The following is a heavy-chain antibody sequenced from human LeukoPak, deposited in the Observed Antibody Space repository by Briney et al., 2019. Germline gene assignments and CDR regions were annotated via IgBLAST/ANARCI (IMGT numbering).Heavy chain of an antibody. J-gene: IGHJ4*02. D-gene: IGHD3-16*02. V-gene: IGHV3-23*01. CDR2: ISGSGGST. Sequence: PGGSLRLSCVASGFTSSSYAMSWVRQAPGKGLEWVSCISGSGGSTYYADSVKGRFTISRDNSKNTLFLQMNSLRAEDTAVYYCAKGGYRYEDNLDYWGLGTLVTVSS. CDR3: AKGGYRYEDNLDY. CDR1: GFTSSSYA.